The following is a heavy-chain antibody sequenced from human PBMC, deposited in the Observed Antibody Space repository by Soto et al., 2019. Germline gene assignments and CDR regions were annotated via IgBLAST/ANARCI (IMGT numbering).Heavy chain of an antibody. V-gene: IGHV3-23*01. CDR1: GFTFSSYA. CDR3: AQSLGGYYSSSWKDNWFDP. D-gene: IGHD6-13*01. Sequence: PGGSLRLSCAASGFTFSSYAMSWVRQAPGKGLEWVSAISGSGGSTYYADSVKGRFTISRDNSKNTLYLQMSSLRAEDTAVYYCAQSLGGYYSSSWKDNWFDPWGQGTLVTVSS. CDR2: ISGSGGST. J-gene: IGHJ5*02.